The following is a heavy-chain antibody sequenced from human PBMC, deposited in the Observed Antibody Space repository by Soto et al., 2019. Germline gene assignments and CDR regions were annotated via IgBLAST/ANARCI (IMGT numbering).Heavy chain of an antibody. J-gene: IGHJ6*02. D-gene: IGHD2-2*01. CDR3: HRSSDADYGMGV. Sequence: SETLSLTFAVSGGSIRTGGYTWRWIRQPPGKGLEWIGYIYHGVNTYYNPSLESRVSISQDRSTNQFSLKLTSVTAADTAVYYCHRSSDADYGMGVWGPGTTVTVSS. CDR1: GGSIRTGGYT. V-gene: IGHV4-30-2*01. CDR2: IYHGVNT.